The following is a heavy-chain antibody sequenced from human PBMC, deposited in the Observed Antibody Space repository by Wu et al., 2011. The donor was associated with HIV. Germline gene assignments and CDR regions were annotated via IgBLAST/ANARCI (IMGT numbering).Heavy chain of an antibody. Sequence: QVQLVQSGAEGKKPGASVKVSCRASGYTLTDYYMHWVRQAPGQGLEWMGIIDPSNGNTNYAQKFQGRVTMTRDTSTNTVYMEVTSLRSEDTAVYYCARDPTPGQWLVRAHFDYWGQGTLVTVSS. J-gene: IGHJ4*02. CDR1: GYTLTDYY. CDR2: IDPSNGNT. D-gene: IGHD6-19*01. V-gene: IGHV1-46*01. CDR3: ARDPTPGQWLVRAHFDY.